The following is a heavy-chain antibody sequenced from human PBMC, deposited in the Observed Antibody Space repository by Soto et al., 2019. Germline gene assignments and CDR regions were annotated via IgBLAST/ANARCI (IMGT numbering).Heavy chain of an antibody. CDR2: IKQDGSEK. V-gene: IGHV3-7*03. Sequence: VQLVESGGGLVQPGGSLRLSCAASGFTFSSYWMSWVRQAPGKGLEWVANIKQDGSEKYYVDSVKGRFTISRDNAKNSLYLQMNSLRAEDTAVYYCARLTMVRGVIINYYYYGMDVWGQGTTVTVSS. J-gene: IGHJ6*02. D-gene: IGHD3-10*01. CDR3: ARLTMVRGVIINYYYYGMDV. CDR1: GFTFSSYW.